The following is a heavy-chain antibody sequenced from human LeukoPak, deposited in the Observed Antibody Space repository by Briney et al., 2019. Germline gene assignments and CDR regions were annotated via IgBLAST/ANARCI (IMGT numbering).Heavy chain of an antibody. D-gene: IGHD6-6*01. CDR1: GGSFSGYY. V-gene: IGHV4-34*01. J-gene: IGHJ4*02. CDR2: INHSGST. CDR3: ARKIVKIAAFDY. Sequence: SETLSLTCAVYGGSFSGYYWSLIRQPPGKGLEWIGEINHSGSTNYNPSLKSRVTISVDTSKNQFSLKLSSVTAADTAVYYCARKIVKIAAFDYWGQGTLVTVSS.